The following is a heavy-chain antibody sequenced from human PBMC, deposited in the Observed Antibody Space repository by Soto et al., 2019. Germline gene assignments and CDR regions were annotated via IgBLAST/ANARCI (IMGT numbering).Heavy chain of an antibody. J-gene: IGHJ5*02. CDR2: IYPGDSDT. CDR3: ARHRGSVMVEVVARWFDA. D-gene: IGHD2-15*01. V-gene: IGHV5-51*01. Sequence: GESLKISCKASGYSFTSYWIGWVRQMPGKGLEWMGIIYPGDSDTRYSPSFEGQVTIPADKSIGTAYLQWSSLKASDTAIYYCARHRGSVMVEVVARWFDAWGQGTLVTVSS. CDR1: GYSFTSYW.